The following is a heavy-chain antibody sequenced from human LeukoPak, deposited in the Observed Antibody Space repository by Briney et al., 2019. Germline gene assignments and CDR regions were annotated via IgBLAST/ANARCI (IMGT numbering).Heavy chain of an antibody. D-gene: IGHD3-10*01. CDR1: GYTLTELS. CDR3: ARDRITMVRGGKGFDY. J-gene: IGHJ4*02. CDR2: INPNSGGT. Sequence: ASVKVSCKVSGYTLTELSMHWVRQAPGQGLEWMGWINPNSGGTNYAQKFQGRVTMTRDTSISTAYMELSRLRSDDTAVYYCARDRITMVRGGKGFDYWGQGTLVTVSS. V-gene: IGHV1-2*02.